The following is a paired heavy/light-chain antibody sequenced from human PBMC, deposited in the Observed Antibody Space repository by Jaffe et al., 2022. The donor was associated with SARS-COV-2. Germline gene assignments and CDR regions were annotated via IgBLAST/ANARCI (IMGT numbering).Heavy chain of an antibody. CDR3: ARHPLDPFYESSGYYFDY. CDR2: IFPRDSDT. J-gene: IGHJ4*02. V-gene: IGHV5-51*01. Sequence: EVQLVQSAAEVQKPGESLKISCKASGFTFTSHWIGWVRQRPGKGLDWMGIIFPRDSDTRYNPSFRGQVTISADKSINTAYLQWSSLKASDTAIYYCARHPLDPFYESSGYYFDYWGQGTLVTVSS. D-gene: IGHD3-22*01. CDR1: GFTFTSHW.
Light chain of an antibody. J-gene: IGKJ3*01. CDR2: GAS. CDR1: QGVGSN. Sequence: EIVMTQSPATLSASPGERATLSCRASQGVGSNLAWYQQRPGQAPRLLIYGASTRATGIPARFSGSGSGTEFTLSISSLQSEDFAVYYCQQYDNNWPPLFTFGPGTKVDIK. V-gene: IGKV3-15*01. CDR3: QQYDNNWPPLFT.